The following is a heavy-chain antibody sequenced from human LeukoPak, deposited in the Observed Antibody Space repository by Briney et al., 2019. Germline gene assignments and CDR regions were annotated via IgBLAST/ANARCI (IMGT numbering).Heavy chain of an antibody. Sequence: ETLSLTCTVSGGSVSSGSYYWSWIRQPPGKGLEWVSLMYSGGGTSYADSVKGRFTISRDTSKNTLYLQMSSLRAEDTALYYCARYDNGKDYFDYWGQGTLVTVSS. J-gene: IGHJ4*02. CDR3: ARYDNGKDYFDY. CDR2: MYSGGGT. V-gene: IGHV3-53*01. CDR1: GGSVSSGSYY. D-gene: IGHD1-1*01.